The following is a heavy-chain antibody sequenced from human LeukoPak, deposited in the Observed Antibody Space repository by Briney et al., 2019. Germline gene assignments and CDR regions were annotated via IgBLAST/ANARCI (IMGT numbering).Heavy chain of an antibody. CDR1: GGSISSSSYY. D-gene: IGHD1-26*01. Sequence: SETLSLTCTVSGGSISSSSYYWGWIRQPPGKGLEWIGSIYYSGSTYYNPSLKSRVTISVDTSKNQFSLKLSSVTAADTAVYSCARLWSSRIVGASFDYWGQGTLVTVSS. J-gene: IGHJ4*02. CDR2: IYYSGST. CDR3: ARLWSSRIVGASFDY. V-gene: IGHV4-39*01.